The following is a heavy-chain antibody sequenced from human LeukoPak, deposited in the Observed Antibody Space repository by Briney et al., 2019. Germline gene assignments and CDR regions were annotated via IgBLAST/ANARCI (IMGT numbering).Heavy chain of an antibody. J-gene: IGHJ6*03. CDR3: AREKIHFDSSGDYFDYYFYMDV. V-gene: IGHV3-23*01. CDR1: GFTFSSYG. D-gene: IGHD3-22*01. CDR2: ISGSGGST. Sequence: GGSLRLSCAASGFTFSSYGMHWVRQAPGKGLEWVSVISGSGGSTYYADSVKGRFTISRDNSKNTLYLQMNSLRAEDTAVYYCAREKIHFDSSGDYFDYYFYMDVWGKGTTVTISS.